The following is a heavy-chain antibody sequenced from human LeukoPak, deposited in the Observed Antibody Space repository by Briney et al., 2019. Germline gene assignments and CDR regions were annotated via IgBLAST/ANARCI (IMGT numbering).Heavy chain of an antibody. CDR1: GFTFDNYG. CDR2: ISSASGYI. J-gene: IGHJ4*02. Sequence: NPGGALRLSCVASGFTFDNYGMNWVRQAPGKGLEWVSSISSASGYIKYADSVKGRFTISRDNARKSLYLQMNSLRDDDTAVYYCARDEETAPQSTRLDYWGQGTLVTVSS. V-gene: IGHV3-21*01. CDR3: ARDEETAPQSTRLDY. D-gene: IGHD2-2*01.